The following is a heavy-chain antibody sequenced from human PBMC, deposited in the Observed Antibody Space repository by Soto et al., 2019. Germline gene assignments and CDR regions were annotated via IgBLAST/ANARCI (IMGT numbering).Heavy chain of an antibody. CDR1: GGSISSGGYS. Sequence: QLQLQESGSGLVKPSQTLSLTCAVSGGSISSGGYSWSWIRQPPGKGLEWIGYIYHSGSTYYNPSLKSRVTISVDRSKNQFSLKLSSVTAADTAVYFCASSIAAGWFDPWGQGTLVTVSS. D-gene: IGHD6-6*01. CDR3: ASSIAAGWFDP. CDR2: IYHSGST. J-gene: IGHJ5*02. V-gene: IGHV4-30-2*01.